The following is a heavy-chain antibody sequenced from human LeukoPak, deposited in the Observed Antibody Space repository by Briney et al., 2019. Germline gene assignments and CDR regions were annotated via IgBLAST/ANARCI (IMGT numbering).Heavy chain of an antibody. J-gene: IGHJ6*03. Sequence: SETLSLTCSVSGGSISSSNYYWDWIRQPPGKGLEWIGSIYSSGSTYYNPSLKSRVTFSVDTSKNLVSLRLNSVTAADTALYYCARQLYSSGSYYAPMDVWGKGTRSPSP. V-gene: IGHV4-39*07. CDR1: GGSISSSNYY. D-gene: IGHD3-10*01. CDR2: IYSSGST. CDR3: ARQLYSSGSYYAPMDV.